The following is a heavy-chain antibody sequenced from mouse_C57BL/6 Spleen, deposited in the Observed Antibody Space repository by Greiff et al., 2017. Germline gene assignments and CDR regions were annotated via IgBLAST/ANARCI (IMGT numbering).Heavy chain of an antibody. V-gene: IGHV5-12*01. CDR2: LSNGGGST. CDR1: GFTFSDYY. Sequence: EVMLVESGGGLVQPGGSLKLSCAASGFTFSDYYMYWVRQTPEKRLEWVAYLSNGGGSTYYPDTVKGRFTISRDNAKNTLYLQMSRLKSEDTAMYYCARGSYWYFDVWGTGTTVTVSS. CDR3: ARGSYWYFDV. J-gene: IGHJ1*03.